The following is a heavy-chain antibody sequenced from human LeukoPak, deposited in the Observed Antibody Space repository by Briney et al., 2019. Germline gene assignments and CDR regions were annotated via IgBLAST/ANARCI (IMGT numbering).Heavy chain of an antibody. J-gene: IGHJ4*02. Sequence: SGGSLRLSCAASGFTFSNYVMTWVRQAPGKGLEWVTSISGSGGSTYHADSVKGRFTISRDNAKNTLYLQMNSLRAEDTAVYYCAKRPKDRKYYFDYWGQGTLVTVSS. CDR1: GFTFSNYV. CDR3: AKRPKDRKYYFDY. V-gene: IGHV3-23*01. CDR2: ISGSGGST.